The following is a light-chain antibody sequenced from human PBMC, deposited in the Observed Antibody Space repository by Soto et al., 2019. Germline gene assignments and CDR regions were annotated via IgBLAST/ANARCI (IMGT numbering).Light chain of an antibody. CDR1: QSIDNW. CDR2: KTS. Sequence: DIQMTQSPSTLSASVGDRVTITCRASQSIDNWLAWYQQKPGKAPKLLIYKTSSLGSGVPSRFSGSASGTEFTLTISSLQADDFATYYCQQYYTMYTFGRGIKLEIK. CDR3: QQYYTMYT. V-gene: IGKV1-5*03. J-gene: IGKJ2*01.